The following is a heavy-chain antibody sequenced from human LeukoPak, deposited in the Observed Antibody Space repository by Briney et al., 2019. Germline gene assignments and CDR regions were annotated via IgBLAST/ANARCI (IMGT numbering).Heavy chain of an antibody. Sequence: SETLSLTCTVSGGSISSYYWSWIRQPPGKGLEWIGYIYYSGSTNYSPSLKSRVTISVDTSKNQFSLKLSSVTAADTAVYYCARDLDTATARGYYYMDVWGKGTTVTVSS. CDR3: ARDLDTATARGYYYMDV. D-gene: IGHD5-18*01. J-gene: IGHJ6*03. CDR1: GGSISSYY. CDR2: IYYSGST. V-gene: IGHV4-59*01.